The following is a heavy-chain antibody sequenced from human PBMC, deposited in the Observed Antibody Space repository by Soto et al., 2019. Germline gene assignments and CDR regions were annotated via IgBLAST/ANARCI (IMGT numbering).Heavy chain of an antibody. V-gene: IGHV3-33*01. CDR1: GFTFSSYG. J-gene: IGHJ6*02. Sequence: QVQLVESGGGVVQPGRSLRLSCAASGFTFSSYGMHWVRQAPGKGLEWVAVIWDDGSNKYYADSVKGRFTISRDNSKNTLYLQMNSLRAEDTAVYYCARGIGYCSGGSCYEDGMDVWGQGTTVTVSS. CDR3: ARGIGYCSGGSCYEDGMDV. CDR2: IWDDGSNK. D-gene: IGHD2-15*01.